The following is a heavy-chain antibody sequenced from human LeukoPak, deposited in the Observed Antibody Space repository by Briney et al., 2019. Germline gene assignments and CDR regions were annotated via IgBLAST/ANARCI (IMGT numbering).Heavy chain of an antibody. CDR2: IIPILDIA. CDR3: ARDPAATAGVAAAGSYYFDY. CDR1: GGTFSSYA. V-gene: IGHV1-69*04. J-gene: IGHJ4*02. D-gene: IGHD6-13*01. Sequence: GASVKVSCKASGGTFSSYAISWVRQAPGQGLGWMERIIPILDIANYAQKFQGRVTITADKSTSTAYMELSSLRSEDTAVYYCARDPAATAGVAAAGSYYFDYWGQGTLVTVSS.